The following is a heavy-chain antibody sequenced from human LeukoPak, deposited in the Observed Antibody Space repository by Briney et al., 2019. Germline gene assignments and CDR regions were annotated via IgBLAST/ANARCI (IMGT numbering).Heavy chain of an antibody. J-gene: IGHJ6*03. V-gene: IGHV1-3*01. CDR3: ASLDMIAARRYYYYMDV. D-gene: IGHD6-6*01. Sequence: ASVKVSCKASGYTFTSYAMHWVRQAPGQRLEWMGWINAGNGNTKYSQKFQGRVTITRDTSASTASMELSSLRSEDTAVYYCASLDMIAARRYYYYMDVWGKGTTVTVSS. CDR1: GYTFTSYA. CDR2: INAGNGNT.